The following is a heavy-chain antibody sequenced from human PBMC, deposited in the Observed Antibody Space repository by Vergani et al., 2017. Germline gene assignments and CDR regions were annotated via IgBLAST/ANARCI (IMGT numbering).Heavy chain of an antibody. Sequence: VQLLESGGGLVQPGGSLRLSCAASGFTFSSYAMSWVRQAPGKGLEWGSAISGSGGSTYYANSVKGRFTISRDNSKNTLYLQMNSLRAEDTAVYYCATRPSSDYGYYGYWGQGTLVTVSS. V-gene: IGHV3-23*01. CDR1: GFTFSSYA. CDR3: ATRPSSDYGYYGY. J-gene: IGHJ4*02. D-gene: IGHD4-17*01. CDR2: ISGSGGST.